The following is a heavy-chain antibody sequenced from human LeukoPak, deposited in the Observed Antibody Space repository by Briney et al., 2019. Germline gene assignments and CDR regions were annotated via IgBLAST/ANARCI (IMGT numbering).Heavy chain of an antibody. CDR3: ARDGEYSSSWCFDY. J-gene: IGHJ4*02. D-gene: IGHD6-13*01. V-gene: IGHV3-33*01. CDR1: GFTFSSYG. Sequence: GGSLRLSCAASGFTFSSYGMHWVRQAPGKGLEWVAVIWYDGSNKYYADSVKGRFTISRDNSKNTLYLQMNSLRAEDTAVYYCARDGEYSSSWCFDYWGQGTLVTVSS. CDR2: IWYDGSNK.